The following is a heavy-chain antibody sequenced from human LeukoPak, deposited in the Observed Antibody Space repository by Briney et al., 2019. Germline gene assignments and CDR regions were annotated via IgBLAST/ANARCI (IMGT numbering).Heavy chain of an antibody. CDR3: AKVPSVTRHADYFDY. CDR2: ISGSGGST. Sequence: PGGSLRLSCAASGFTFSSYAMNWVRQAPGKGLEWVSTISGSGGSTYYADSVKGRFTISRDNSKNTLYLQMNSLRAEDTAVYYCAKVPSVTRHADYFDYWGQGTLVTVSS. CDR1: GFTFSSYA. J-gene: IGHJ4*02. V-gene: IGHV3-23*01. D-gene: IGHD2-21*02.